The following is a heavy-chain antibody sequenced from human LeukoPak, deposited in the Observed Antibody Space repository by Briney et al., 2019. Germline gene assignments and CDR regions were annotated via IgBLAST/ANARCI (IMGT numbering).Heavy chain of an antibody. CDR1: GGSFSGYY. D-gene: IGHD6-13*01. V-gene: IGHV4-34*01. CDR3: ATLIAAAGNYFDY. Sequence: PSETLSLTCAVYGGSFSGYYWSWIRQPPGKGLEWIGEINHSGSTNYNPSLKSRVTISVDTSKNQFSLKLSSVTAADTAVYYCATLIAAAGNYFDYWGQGTLVTVSS. CDR2: INHSGST. J-gene: IGHJ4*02.